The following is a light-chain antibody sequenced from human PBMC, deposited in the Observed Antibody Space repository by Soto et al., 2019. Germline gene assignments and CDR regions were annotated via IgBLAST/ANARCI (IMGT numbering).Light chain of an antibody. Sequence: DLQMTQSPSSLSASVGDRVTITCQASHDISNYLNWYQQKPGKAPKLLIYDASNLETGVPSRFSGSGSGTDFTFTISSLQAEDMATYYCQQYYHLPLTFGGGTKVQIK. CDR3: QQYYHLPLT. CDR1: HDISNY. V-gene: IGKV1-33*01. J-gene: IGKJ4*02. CDR2: DAS.